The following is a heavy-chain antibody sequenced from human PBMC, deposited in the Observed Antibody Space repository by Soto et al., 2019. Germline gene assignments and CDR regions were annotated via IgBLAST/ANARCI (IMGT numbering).Heavy chain of an antibody. V-gene: IGHV1-18*01. Sequence: ASVKVSCKASGYTFTSYGISWVRQAPGQGLEWMGWISAYNGNTNYAQKLQGRVTMTTDTSTSTAYMEMRSLRSDDTAVYYCGRVQLLGIAAAGLFDCWGKGTLDTVSS. CDR3: GRVQLLGIAAAGLFDC. D-gene: IGHD6-13*01. CDR2: ISAYNGNT. J-gene: IGHJ4*02. CDR1: GYTFTSYG.